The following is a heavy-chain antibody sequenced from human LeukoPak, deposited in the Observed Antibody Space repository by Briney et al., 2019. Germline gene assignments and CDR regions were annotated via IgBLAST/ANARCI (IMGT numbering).Heavy chain of an antibody. J-gene: IGHJ6*02. V-gene: IGHV4-4*07. D-gene: IGHD3-10*01. CDR1: GGSISGCY. CDR2: MYTSGST. Sequence: NASETLSLTCTVSGGSISGCYWSWIRQPAGKGLEWIGRMYTSGSTTYNPSLKSRVTMSVDTSKNQFSLKLSSVTAADTAVYYCARVTLRYYYGSWGMDVWGQGTTVTVSS. CDR3: ARVTLRYYYGSWGMDV.